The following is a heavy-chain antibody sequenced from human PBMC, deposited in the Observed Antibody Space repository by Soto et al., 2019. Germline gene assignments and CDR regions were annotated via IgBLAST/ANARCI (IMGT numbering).Heavy chain of an antibody. D-gene: IGHD2-2*01. J-gene: IGHJ4*02. CDR3: TTDFFVLVSGANTDFLDF. Sequence: PQEALRLSWTASGGTFSKYWMSWFRQPPGKGLEWVGRIKSKSDGGTTDYAAPVKGRFTISRDDSKTTLYLQMNSLKTEDTAVYYCTTDFFVLVSGANTDFLDFCSQRTLVPGSS. V-gene: IGHV3-15*01. CDR2: IKSKSDGGTT. CDR1: GGTFSKYW.